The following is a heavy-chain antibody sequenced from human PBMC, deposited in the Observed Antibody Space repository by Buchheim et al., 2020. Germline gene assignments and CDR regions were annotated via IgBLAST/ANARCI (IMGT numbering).Heavy chain of an antibody. Sequence: EVQLVESGGGLVQPGGSLRLSCAASGFTFSDYYMDWVRQAPGKGLEWVGRSRNKAHSFTTEYAASVKGRFAISRDDSKNSLYLQMNSLKTEDTAGYYCARGRDGLDVWGQGTT. CDR2: SRNKAHSFTT. V-gene: IGHV3-72*01. CDR1: GFTFSDYY. CDR3: ARGRDGLDV. J-gene: IGHJ6*02.